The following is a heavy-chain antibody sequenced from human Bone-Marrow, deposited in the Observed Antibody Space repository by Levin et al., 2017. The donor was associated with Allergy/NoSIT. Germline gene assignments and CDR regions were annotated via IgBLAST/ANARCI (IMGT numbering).Heavy chain of an antibody. CDR1: GFIFSSYS. Sequence: GESLKISCTSSGFIFSSYSMSWVRQAPGNGLEWVANINQDGREKFYVESVKGRFSISRDNAKNSLFLEMNSLRAEDTATYFCARGYPVYCDGGSCYSEYWGRGTLVTVGS. V-gene: IGHV3-7*03. CDR3: ARGYPVYCDGGSCYSEY. J-gene: IGHJ4*02. CDR2: INQDGREK. D-gene: IGHD2-15*01.